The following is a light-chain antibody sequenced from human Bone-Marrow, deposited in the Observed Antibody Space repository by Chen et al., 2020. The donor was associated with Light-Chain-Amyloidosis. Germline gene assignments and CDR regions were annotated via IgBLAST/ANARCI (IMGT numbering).Light chain of an antibody. CDR3: QQYGSSPT. Sequence: EIVLTHSPGTLSLSPGERATLSCRASQSVSSSYLAWYQQKPGQAPRLLIHGASSRATGIPDRFSGSGSGTDFTLTISRLEPEDFAVYYCQQYGSSPTFGGGIKVEIK. J-gene: IGKJ4*01. V-gene: IGKV3-20*01. CDR2: GAS. CDR1: QSVSSSY.